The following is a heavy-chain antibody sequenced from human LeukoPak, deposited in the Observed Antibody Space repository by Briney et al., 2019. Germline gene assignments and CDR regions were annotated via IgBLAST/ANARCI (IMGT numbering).Heavy chain of an antibody. V-gene: IGHV1-69*04. D-gene: IGHD4-11*01. CDR2: IIPIFGIA. Sequence: SVKVSCKASGGTFSSYAISWVRQAPGQGLEWMGRIIPIFGIANYAQKFQGRVTITADKSTSTAYMELSSLRSEDTAVYYCASSSPTTVGTYYYYGMDVWGQGTTVTVSS. J-gene: IGHJ6*02. CDR3: ASSSPTTVGTYYYYGMDV. CDR1: GGTFSSYA.